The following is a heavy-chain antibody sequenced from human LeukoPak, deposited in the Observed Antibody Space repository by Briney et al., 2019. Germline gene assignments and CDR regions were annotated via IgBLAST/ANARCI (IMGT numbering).Heavy chain of an antibody. V-gene: IGHV3-66*01. CDR2: IYSGGST. CDR3: ARVGLYGGNWFDP. D-gene: IGHD4/OR15-4a*01. Sequence: QPGGSLRLSCAASGFTVSSNYMSWVRQAPGKGLEWGSVIYSGGSTYYADSVKGRFTISRDNSKNTLYLQMNSLRAEDTAVYYCARVGLYGGNWFDPWGQGTLVTVSS. CDR1: GFTVSSNY. J-gene: IGHJ5*02.